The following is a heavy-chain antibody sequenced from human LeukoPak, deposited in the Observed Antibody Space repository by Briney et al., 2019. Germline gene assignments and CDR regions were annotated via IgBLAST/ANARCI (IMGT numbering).Heavy chain of an antibody. D-gene: IGHD3-3*01. CDR3: ARESYQRFLDP. V-gene: IGHV1-46*01. CDR2: INPSGGST. Sequence: ASVKVSCKSSGYIFTSYYMHWVRQAPGQGLEWMGIINPSGGSTSYAQKFQGRVTMTRDTSTSTVYMELSSLRSEDTAVYYCARESYQRFLDPWGQGTLVTVSS. CDR1: GYIFTSYY. J-gene: IGHJ5*02.